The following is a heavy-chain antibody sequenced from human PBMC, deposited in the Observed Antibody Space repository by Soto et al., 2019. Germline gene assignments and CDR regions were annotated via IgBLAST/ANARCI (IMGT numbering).Heavy chain of an antibody. Sequence: PSETLSLTCTVSGGSISSYYWSWIRQPPGKGLEWIGYIYYSGSTNYNPSLKRRVTISVDTSKNQFSLKLSSVTAADTAVYYCASLPYCSGGSCYFWFDPWGQGPLVTVSS. CDR2: IYYSGST. CDR3: ASLPYCSGGSCYFWFDP. CDR1: GGSISSYY. D-gene: IGHD2-15*01. J-gene: IGHJ5*02. V-gene: IGHV4-59*01.